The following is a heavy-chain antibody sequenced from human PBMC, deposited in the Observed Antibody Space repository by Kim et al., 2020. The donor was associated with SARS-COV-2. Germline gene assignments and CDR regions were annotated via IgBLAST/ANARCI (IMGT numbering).Heavy chain of an antibody. D-gene: IGHD2-21*02. V-gene: IGHV4-34*01. Sequence: PSLKSRVTISVDTSKNQFSLKLSSVTAADTAVYYCARAAIVYYYYYYMDVWGKGTTVTVSS. J-gene: IGHJ6*03. CDR3: ARAAIVYYYYYYMDV.